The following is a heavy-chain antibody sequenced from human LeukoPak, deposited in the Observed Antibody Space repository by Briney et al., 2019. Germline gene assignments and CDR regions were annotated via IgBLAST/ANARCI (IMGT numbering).Heavy chain of an antibody. V-gene: IGHV1-18*01. D-gene: IGHD3-10*01. CDR2: ISAYNGNT. CDR3: ASAGFGDGTPYYYYYYMDV. J-gene: IGHJ6*03. CDR1: GYTFTSYG. Sequence: GASVKVSCKASGYTFTSYGISWVRQAPGQGLEWMGWISAYNGNTNYAQKLQGRVTMTTDTSTSTAYMELSSLRSEDTAVYYCASAGFGDGTPYYYYYYMDVWGKGTTVTVSS.